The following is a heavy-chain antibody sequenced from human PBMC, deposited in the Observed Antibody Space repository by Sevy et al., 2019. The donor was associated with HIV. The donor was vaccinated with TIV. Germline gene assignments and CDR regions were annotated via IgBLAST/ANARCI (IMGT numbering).Heavy chain of an antibody. Sequence: SETLSLTCTVSGGSISSYYWSWIRQPPGKALEWIGYIYYRGSTNYNPSLKSRVTISVDTSKNQFSLKLSSVTAADTAVYYCARGRGSGSYFNWFDPWGQGTLVTVSS. CDR1: GGSISSYY. D-gene: IGHD1-26*01. CDR3: ARGRGSGSYFNWFDP. J-gene: IGHJ5*02. CDR2: IYYRGST. V-gene: IGHV4-59*01.